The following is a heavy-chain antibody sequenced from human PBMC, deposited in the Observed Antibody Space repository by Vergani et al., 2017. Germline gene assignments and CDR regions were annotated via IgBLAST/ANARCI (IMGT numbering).Heavy chain of an antibody. V-gene: IGHV3-48*01. CDR2: ISSSSSTI. Sequence: EVQLVESGGGLVQPGGSLRLSCAASGFTFSSYSMNWVRQAPGKGLEWVSYISSSSSTIYYADSVKGRFTISRDNAKNSLYLQMNSLRAEETAVYYCARGTTYYYDSSGYSRWFDPWGQGTLVTVSS. CDR1: GFTFSSYS. J-gene: IGHJ5*02. CDR3: ARGTTYYYDSSGYSRWFDP. D-gene: IGHD3-22*01.